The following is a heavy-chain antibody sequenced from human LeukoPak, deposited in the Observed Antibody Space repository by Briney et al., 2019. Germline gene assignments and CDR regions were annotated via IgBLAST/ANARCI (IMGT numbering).Heavy chain of an antibody. J-gene: IGHJ6*04. CDR1: GYTFTHYY. Sequence: GASVDVSYKASGYTFTHYYMHWVRQAPGQGLEWMGLINPSGGSTSYAQKFQGRVTMTRDTSTSTVYMELSSLRSEDTAVYYCARAAGYGGYYYGMDGWGKGTTVTVSS. V-gene: IGHV1-46*01. D-gene: IGHD4-23*01. CDR3: ARAAGYGGYYYGMDG. CDR2: INPSGGST.